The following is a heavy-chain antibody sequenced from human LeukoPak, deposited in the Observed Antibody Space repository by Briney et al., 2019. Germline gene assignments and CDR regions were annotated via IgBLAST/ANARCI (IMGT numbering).Heavy chain of an antibody. V-gene: IGHV4-59*11. D-gene: IGHD6-25*01. CDR3: ARGGGGIAADY. J-gene: IGHJ4*02. Sequence: PSETLSLTCNVSAGSISNHYWSWIRQPPGEGREWMGYIYYSGTTNYTPSLKSQVTMSVDKSRNQFSLKLSSVIAADTAIYFCARGGGGIAADYWGPGALVTVSS. CDR1: AGSISNHY. CDR2: IYYSGTT.